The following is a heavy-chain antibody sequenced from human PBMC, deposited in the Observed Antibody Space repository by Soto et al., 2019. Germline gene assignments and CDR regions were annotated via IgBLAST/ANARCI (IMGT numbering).Heavy chain of an antibody. CDR2: IYSSGST. D-gene: IGHD3-3*01. V-gene: IGHV4-4*07. CDR1: GGDISTYY. J-gene: IGHJ5*02. Sequence: QVQLQESGPGLVKPSETLSLTCTVSGGDISTYYWTWIRQPAGMGLEWIGRIYSSGSTKYNPSLKSRVTMSLDTSKNQVSLRLSSVTAADTAVYYCARGQRFSDWFDPGAQGPLVTVSS. CDR3: ARGQRFSDWFDP.